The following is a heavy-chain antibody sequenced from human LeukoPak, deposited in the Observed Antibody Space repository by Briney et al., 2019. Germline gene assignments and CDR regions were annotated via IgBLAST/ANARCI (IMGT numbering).Heavy chain of an antibody. CDR2: IYHSGST. D-gene: IGHD3-10*01. CDR3: ARGGYYGSGTYYNDDAFDI. CDR1: GYSISSGYH. Sequence: SETLSLTCTVSGYSISSGYHWGWIRQPPGKGLEWIGSIYHSGSTNYNPSLKSRVTISVDTSKNQFSLMLNSVTAADTAVYYCARGGYYGSGTYYNDDAFDIWGQGTMVTVSS. V-gene: IGHV4-38-2*02. J-gene: IGHJ3*02.